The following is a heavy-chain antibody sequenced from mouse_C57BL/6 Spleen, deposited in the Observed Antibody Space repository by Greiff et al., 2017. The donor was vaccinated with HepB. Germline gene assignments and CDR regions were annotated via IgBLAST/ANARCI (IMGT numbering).Heavy chain of an antibody. CDR1: GYAFSSYW. CDR3: ARSGDEGYLDY. D-gene: IGHD2-13*01. V-gene: IGHV1-80*01. J-gene: IGHJ2*01. Sequence: VQLQQSGAELVKPGASVKISCKASGYAFSSYWMNWVKQRPGKGLEWIGQIYPGDGDTNYNGKFQGKATLTADKSSSTAYMQLSRLTSEDSAVYFCARSGDEGYLDYWDQCTTLTVSS. CDR2: IYPGDGDT.